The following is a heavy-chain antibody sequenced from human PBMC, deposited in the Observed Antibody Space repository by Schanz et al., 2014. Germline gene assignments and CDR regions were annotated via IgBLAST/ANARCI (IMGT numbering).Heavy chain of an antibody. CDR2: ISSSGSYT. D-gene: IGHD6-19*01. Sequence: QVQLVQSGGGLVKPGGPLRLSCAASGFTFSDYYISWIRQAPGKGLERVSYISSSGSYTNYADSVKARFTISRANAKTSRLLQKNRLIADDTAVYGGEKMAWAGNYLDSWGLGALVTVSS. CDR1: GFTFSDYY. J-gene: IGHJ4*02. CDR3: EKMAWAGNYLDS. V-gene: IGHV3-11*05.